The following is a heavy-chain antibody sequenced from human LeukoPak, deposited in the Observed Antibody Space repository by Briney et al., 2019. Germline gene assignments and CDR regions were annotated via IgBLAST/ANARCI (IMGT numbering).Heavy chain of an antibody. J-gene: IGHJ4*02. CDR3: ARVAAKYDMLSGYYPGYYFDY. CDR1: GYTFTSYG. CDR2: ISAYNGNT. V-gene: IGHV1-18*04. D-gene: IGHD3-9*01. Sequence: GASVKVSCKASGYTFTSYGISWVRQAPGQGLEWMGWISAYNGNTNYAQKLQGRVTMTTDTSTSTAYMELRSLRSDDTAVYYCARVAAKYDMLSGYYPGYYFDYWGQGTLVTVST.